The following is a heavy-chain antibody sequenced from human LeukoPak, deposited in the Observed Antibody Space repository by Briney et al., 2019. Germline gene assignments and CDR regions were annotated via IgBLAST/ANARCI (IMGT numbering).Heavy chain of an antibody. CDR1: GFTFSNYM. CDR2: IKSDGITI. J-gene: IGHJ5*02. V-gene: IGHV3-74*01. Sequence: GGSLRLSCAASGFTFSNYMMHWVRQAPGKGLVWVSRIKSDGITITYADSVKGRFTISRDDAKNTVDLQMNSLRGEDTAVYYCVRGRGSYGWFDPWGQGTLVTVSS. D-gene: IGHD3-10*01. CDR3: VRGRGSYGWFDP.